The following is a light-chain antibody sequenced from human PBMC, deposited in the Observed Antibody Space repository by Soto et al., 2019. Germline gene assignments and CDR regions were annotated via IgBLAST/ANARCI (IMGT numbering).Light chain of an antibody. Sequence: DIQMTQFPSSLSASVRDRVTITCRASQSIRNYLNWYQQKPGKAPKLLIYAASSLQSGVPSRFSGRGSETDFTLTISSLQPEDFATYYCQQSYSTPRITFGQGTRLEIK. J-gene: IGKJ5*01. CDR1: QSIRNY. V-gene: IGKV1-39*01. CDR2: AAS. CDR3: QQSYSTPRIT.